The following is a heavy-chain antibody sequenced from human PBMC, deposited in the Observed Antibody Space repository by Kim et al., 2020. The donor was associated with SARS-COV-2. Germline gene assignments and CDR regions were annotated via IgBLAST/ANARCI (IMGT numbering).Heavy chain of an antibody. V-gene: IGHV3-7*05. D-gene: IGHD3-16*01. Sequence: GGSLRLSCEVSGFAFRIFWMNWVRQAPGKGLEWVANIKEDGSEKNYVDSVKGRFTISGDNAKNLLYLEMNNLRVEDTAVYYCARDPLAEAPVSGMMGLDVWGHGTTVTVSS. CDR3: ARDPLAEAPVSGMMGLDV. J-gene: IGHJ6*02. CDR2: IKEDGSEK. CDR1: GFAFRIFW.